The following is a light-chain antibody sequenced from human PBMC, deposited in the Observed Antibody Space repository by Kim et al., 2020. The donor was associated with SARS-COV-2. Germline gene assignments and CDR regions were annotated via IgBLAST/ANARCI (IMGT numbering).Light chain of an antibody. Sequence: PGKTARITCGGNNIGSKRVHWYQQKPGQAPVLVIYYDSDRPSGIPERFSGSNSGNTATLTISRVEAGDEADYYCQVWDSSSDHPWVFGGGTQLTVL. CDR3: QVWDSSSDHPWV. CDR2: YDS. J-gene: IGLJ3*02. V-gene: IGLV3-21*04. CDR1: NIGSKR.